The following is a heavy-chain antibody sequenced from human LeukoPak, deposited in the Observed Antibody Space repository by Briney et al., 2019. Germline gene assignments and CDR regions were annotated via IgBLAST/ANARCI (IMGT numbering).Heavy chain of an antibody. CDR2: INHSGST. J-gene: IGHJ4*02. D-gene: IGHD3-16*01. CDR3: ARHVISLGSSD. V-gene: IGHV4-34*01. CDR1: GGSLSGYY. Sequence: SETLSLTCAVSGGSLSGYYGSWLRQPPGKGLEWVGEINHSGSTSDNPSLKSRVTISVDTSQNQFSLRLRSVTAADTAVYYCARHVISLGSSDWGQGTLVTVSS.